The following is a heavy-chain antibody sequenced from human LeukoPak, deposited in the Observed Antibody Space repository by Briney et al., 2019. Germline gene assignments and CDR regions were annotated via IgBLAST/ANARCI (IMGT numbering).Heavy chain of an antibody. Sequence: SQTLSLTCTVSSGSINSGGHYWSWIRQHPGKGLEWIGYINYSGSAYYNPSLKSRVTISIDTSQNQFSLKLSSVTAADTAVYYCARDEAIFGAGYYYGMDVWGQGTTVTVSS. D-gene: IGHD3-3*01. V-gene: IGHV4-31*03. CDR1: SGSINSGGHY. CDR3: ARDEAIFGAGYYYGMDV. CDR2: INYSGSA. J-gene: IGHJ6*02.